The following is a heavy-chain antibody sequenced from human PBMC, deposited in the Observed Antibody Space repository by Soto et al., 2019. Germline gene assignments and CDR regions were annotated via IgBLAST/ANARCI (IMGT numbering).Heavy chain of an antibody. CDR3: AKAVAGPFDY. V-gene: IGHV4-34*01. D-gene: IGHD6-19*01. CDR2: INHSGST. J-gene: IGHJ4*02. CDR1: GGSFSGYY. Sequence: QVQLQQWGAGLLKPSETLSLTCAVYGGSFSGYYWSWIRQPPGKGLEWIGEINHSGSTNYNPSLKSRVTISVDTSKNQFSLKLSSVTAAHTAVYYCAKAVAGPFDYWGQGTLVTVSS.